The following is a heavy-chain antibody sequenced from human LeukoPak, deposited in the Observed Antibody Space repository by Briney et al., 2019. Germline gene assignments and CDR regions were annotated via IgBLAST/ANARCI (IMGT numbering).Heavy chain of an antibody. CDR2: IYSGGST. J-gene: IGHJ6*03. CDR1: GFTVSSNY. Sequence: GGSLRLSCAASGFTVSSNYMSWVRQAPGKGLEWVSVIYSGGSTYYADSVKGRFTISRDNSKNTLYLQMNSLIAEDTAVYYCARGGQLVRTTDYYYYMDVWGKGTTVTVSS. V-gene: IGHV3-66*02. D-gene: IGHD6-6*01. CDR3: ARGGQLVRTTDYYYYMDV.